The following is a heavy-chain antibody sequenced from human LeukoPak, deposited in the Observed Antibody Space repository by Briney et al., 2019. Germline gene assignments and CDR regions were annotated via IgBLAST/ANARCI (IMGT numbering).Heavy chain of an antibody. CDR3: ATSYATIIAVAGDDAFDI. Sequence: ASVKVSCKASGYTFTGYYMHWARQAPGQGLEWMGWINPNSGGTNYAQKFQGRVTMTRDTSISTAYMELSRLRSDDTAVYYCATSYATIIAVAGDDAFDIWGQGTMVTVSS. D-gene: IGHD6-19*01. CDR2: INPNSGGT. CDR1: GYTFTGYY. J-gene: IGHJ3*02. V-gene: IGHV1-2*02.